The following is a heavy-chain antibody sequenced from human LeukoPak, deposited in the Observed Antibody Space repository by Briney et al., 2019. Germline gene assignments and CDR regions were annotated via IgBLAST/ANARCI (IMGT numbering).Heavy chain of an antibody. CDR1: GYTFTGYY. Sequence: ASVKVSCKASGYTFTGYYMHWVRQAPGQGLEWMGWINPNSGGTNYAQKFQGRVTMTRDTSISTAYMELSRLRSDDTAVYYCARPSGSYTTPFDYWGQGTLVTVSS. D-gene: IGHD1-26*01. CDR3: ARPSGSYTTPFDY. CDR2: INPNSGGT. J-gene: IGHJ4*02. V-gene: IGHV1-2*02.